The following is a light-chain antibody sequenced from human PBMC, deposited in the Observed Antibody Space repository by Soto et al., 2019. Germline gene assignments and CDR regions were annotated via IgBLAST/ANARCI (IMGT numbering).Light chain of an antibody. CDR3: QQRSYWIT. V-gene: IGKV3-11*01. Sequence: EIVLTQSPATLSLSPGERATLSCRASQSVDNYLAWYQQKPGQTPRLLIYDASNRATGIPARFSGSGSGTDFTLTISSLEPEDAAVYYRQQRSYWITFGQGTRLEIK. CDR2: DAS. J-gene: IGKJ5*01. CDR1: QSVDNY.